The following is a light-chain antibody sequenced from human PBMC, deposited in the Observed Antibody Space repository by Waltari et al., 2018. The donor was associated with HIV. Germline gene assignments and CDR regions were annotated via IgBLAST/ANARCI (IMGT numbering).Light chain of an antibody. CDR2: EVS. J-gene: IGLJ3*02. CDR1: TSDISDFNF. CDR3: SSYSARGFVV. V-gene: IGLV2-14*01. Sequence: HSALTQPASVSGSPGQSITISCTGPTSDISDFNFVSWYQQSPGRAPKLIIFEVSSRPSGISDRFSGSKSGVTASLTISALRAEDEADYFCSSYSARGFVVFGGGTKVTVL.